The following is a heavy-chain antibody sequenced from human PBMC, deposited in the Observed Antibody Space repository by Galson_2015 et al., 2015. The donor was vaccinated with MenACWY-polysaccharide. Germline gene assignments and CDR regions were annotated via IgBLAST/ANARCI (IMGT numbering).Heavy chain of an antibody. CDR3: ARPRGRYSSSWTDY. V-gene: IGHV3-74*01. D-gene: IGHD6-13*01. J-gene: IGHJ4*02. CDR2: INSDGSST. Sequence: SLRLSCAAPGFTFSSYWMHWVRQAPGKGLVWVSRINSDGSSTSYADSVKGRFTISRDNAMNTLYLQMNSLRAEDTAVYYCARPRGRYSSSWTDYWGQGTLVTVSS. CDR1: GFTFSSYW.